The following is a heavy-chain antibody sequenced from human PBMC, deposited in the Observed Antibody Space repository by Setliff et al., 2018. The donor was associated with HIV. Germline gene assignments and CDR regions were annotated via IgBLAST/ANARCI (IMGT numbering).Heavy chain of an antibody. CDR2: ISSSGTTI. CDR3: ARPNYYDSSGSFDY. D-gene: IGHD3-22*01. Sequence: PGGSLRLSCAASGFTFSNYEMNWVRQAPGKGLEWVSYISSSGTTIYYADSVKGRFTTSRDNAKNSLYLQMNSLRAEDTAVYYCARPNYYDSSGSFDYWGQGTLVTVSS. CDR1: GFTFSNYE. V-gene: IGHV3-48*03. J-gene: IGHJ4*02.